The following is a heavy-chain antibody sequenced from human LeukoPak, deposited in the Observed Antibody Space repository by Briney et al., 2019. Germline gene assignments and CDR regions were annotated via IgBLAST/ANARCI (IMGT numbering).Heavy chain of an antibody. Sequence: GASVTVSCTASGYTFTSYYMHWVRQAPGQGLEWMGIINPSGGSTSYAQKFQGRVTMTRDMSTSTVYMELSSLRSENTAVYYCARSVIAAAGIQWFDPWGQGTLVTVSS. CDR2: INPSGGST. D-gene: IGHD6-13*01. J-gene: IGHJ5*02. CDR3: ARSVIAAAGIQWFDP. CDR1: GYTFTSYY. V-gene: IGHV1-46*01.